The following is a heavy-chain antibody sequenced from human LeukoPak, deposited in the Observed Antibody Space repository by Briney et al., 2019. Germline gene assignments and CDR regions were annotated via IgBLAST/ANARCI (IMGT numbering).Heavy chain of an antibody. V-gene: IGHV3-30*02. J-gene: IGHJ3*02. CDR1: GFTFSSYG. D-gene: IGHD3-10*01. CDR3: VKDRLWFGELFSHDAFDI. Sequence: GGSLRLSCAASGFTFSSYGMHWVRQAPGKGLGWVAFIRYDGSNKYYADSVKGRFTISRDNSKNTLYLQMNSLRAEDTAVYYCVKDRLWFGELFSHDAFDIWAKGQWSPSLQ. CDR2: IRYDGSNK.